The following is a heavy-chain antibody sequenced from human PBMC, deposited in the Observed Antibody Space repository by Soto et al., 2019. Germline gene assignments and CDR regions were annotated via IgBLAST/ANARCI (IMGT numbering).Heavy chain of an antibody. V-gene: IGHV1-69*13. D-gene: IGHD3-22*01. CDR3: ARSYSYDSSRYGPT. CDR1: GGTFSSYA. CDR2: IIPIFGTA. Sequence: ASVKVSCKASGGTFSSYAISWVRQAPGQGLEWMGGIIPIFGTANYAQKFQGRVTITADESTSTAYMELSSLRSEHTAVYYSARSYSYDSSRYGPTWGQGTLVTVSS. J-gene: IGHJ5*02.